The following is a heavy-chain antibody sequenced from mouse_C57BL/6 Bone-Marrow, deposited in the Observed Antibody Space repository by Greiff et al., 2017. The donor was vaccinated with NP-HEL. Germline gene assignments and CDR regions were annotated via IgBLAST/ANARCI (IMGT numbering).Heavy chain of an antibody. CDR2: ISDGGSYT. V-gene: IGHV5-4*01. CDR3: ARRQLRLD. J-gene: IGHJ3*01. D-gene: IGHD3-2*02. CDR1: GFTFSSYA. Sequence: VQLKESGGGLVKPGGSLKLSCAASGFTFSSYAMSWVRQTPEKRLEWVATISDGGSYTYYPDNVKGRFTISRDNAKNNLYLQMSHLKSEDTAMYYCARRQLRLDWGQGTLVTVSA.